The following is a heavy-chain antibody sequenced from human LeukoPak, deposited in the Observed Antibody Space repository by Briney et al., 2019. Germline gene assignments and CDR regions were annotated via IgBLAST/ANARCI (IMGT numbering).Heavy chain of an antibody. J-gene: IGHJ5*02. V-gene: IGHV4-59*01. D-gene: IGHD6-13*01. CDR1: GGSISSYY. CDR2: IYYSGST. Sequence: SETLSLTCTASGGSISSYYWSWIRQPPGKGLEWIGYIYYSGSTNYNPSLKSRVTISVDTSKNQFSLKLSSVTAADTAVYYCAREWKKTGLGVLAIAAAGTSGWFDPWGQGTLVTVSS. CDR3: AREWKKTGLGVLAIAAAGTSGWFDP.